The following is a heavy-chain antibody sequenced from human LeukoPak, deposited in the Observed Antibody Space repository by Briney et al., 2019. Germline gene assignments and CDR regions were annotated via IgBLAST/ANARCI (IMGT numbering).Heavy chain of an antibody. V-gene: IGHV1-46*01. J-gene: IGHJ4*02. CDR3: ARKFGGNGYYFDD. CDR2: INPRGGST. CDR1: GYTFIDYY. D-gene: IGHD4-23*01. Sequence: ASVNVSCKASGYTFIDYYMQWVRQAPGQGLGWMGTINPRGGSTRHAQKFQGRVTMTRDTSTNPLYMGLSSLTTEDTGVSYCARKFGGNGYYFDDWGQGTLVTVSS.